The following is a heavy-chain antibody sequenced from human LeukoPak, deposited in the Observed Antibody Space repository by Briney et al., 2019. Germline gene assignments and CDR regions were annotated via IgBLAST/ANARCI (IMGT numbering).Heavy chain of an antibody. D-gene: IGHD3-16*01. J-gene: IGHJ4*02. V-gene: IGHV4-39*07. CDR1: GASISSSSSY. CDR3: ARAGFGTTTRHFDY. Sequence: SETLSLTCTVSGASISSSSSYWGWIRQPPGKGLEWLGNIYSRGNTYYKPSLRSRVTISIDTSKNQFSLRLTSVTAADTAVYYCARAGFGTTTRHFDYWGQGTLVTVSS. CDR2: IYSRGNT.